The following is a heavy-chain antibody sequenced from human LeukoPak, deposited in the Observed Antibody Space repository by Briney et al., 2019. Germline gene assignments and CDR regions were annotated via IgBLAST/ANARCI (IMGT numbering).Heavy chain of an antibody. J-gene: IGHJ4*02. CDR3: ARFSTGPATVTTKMPDY. Sequence: GGSLRLSCAASGFTFSSYGMHWVRQAPGKGLEWVAVIWYDGSNKYCADSVKGRFTISRDNSKNTLYLQMNSLRAEDTAVYYCARFSTGPATVTTKMPDYWGQGTLVTVSS. CDR1: GFTFSSYG. D-gene: IGHD4-17*01. V-gene: IGHV3-33*08. CDR2: IWYDGSNK.